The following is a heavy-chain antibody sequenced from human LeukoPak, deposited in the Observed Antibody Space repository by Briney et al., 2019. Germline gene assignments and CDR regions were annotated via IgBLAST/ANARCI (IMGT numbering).Heavy chain of an antibody. V-gene: IGHV4-34*01. D-gene: IGHD6-19*01. CDR3: ARGQYSSGWYGYYGMDV. Sequence: SETLSLTCAVYGGSFSGYYWSWIRQPPGKGLEWIGEINHNGSTNYNPSLKSRVTISVDTSKNQFSLKLSSVTAADTAVYYCARGQYSSGWYGYYGMDVWGQGTMVTVSS. CDR1: GGSFSGYY. CDR2: INHNGST. J-gene: IGHJ6*02.